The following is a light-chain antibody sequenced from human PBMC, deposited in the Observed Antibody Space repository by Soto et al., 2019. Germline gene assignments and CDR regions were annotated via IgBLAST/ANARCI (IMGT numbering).Light chain of an antibody. Sequence: QSALTQPPSASGSPGQSVTISCTGTSSDVGVYNYVSWYQQHPGKAPKLMIYEVSKRPSGVPDRFSGSKSGNTASLTVSGLQAEDEADYYCSSFAGNSNVVFGGGTKVTVL. CDR2: EVS. CDR3: SSFAGNSNVV. CDR1: SSDVGVYNY. V-gene: IGLV2-8*01. J-gene: IGLJ2*01.